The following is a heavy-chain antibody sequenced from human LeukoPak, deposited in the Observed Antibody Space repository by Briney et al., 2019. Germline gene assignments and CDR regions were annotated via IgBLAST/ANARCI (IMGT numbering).Heavy chain of an antibody. J-gene: IGHJ4*02. V-gene: IGHV3-23*01. Sequence: GGSLRLSCVASGITFNNYAMSWLRQGPGMGLEWVSSISGAGGSTYYADSVKGRFTISRDNSKKTLYLEMSSLRAEDAAVYYCAINYSLDYWGQGTLVTVSS. D-gene: IGHD2-21*01. CDR3: AINYSLDY. CDR1: GITFNNYA. CDR2: ISGAGGST.